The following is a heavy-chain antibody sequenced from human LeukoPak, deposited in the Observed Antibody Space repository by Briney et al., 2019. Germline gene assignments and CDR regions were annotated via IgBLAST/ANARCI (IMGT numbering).Heavy chain of an antibody. V-gene: IGHV3-33*01. CDR2: IWYDGSNK. CDR1: GFTFSSYG. J-gene: IGHJ6*02. Sequence: PGRSLRLSCAASGFTFSSYGMHWVRQAPGKGLEWVAVIWYDGSNKYYADSVKGRFTISRDNAKKSLCLQMNSLRAEDTAVYYCARDNRDIAVVPAAMGDYYYYGMDVWGQGTTVTVSS. CDR3: ARDNRDIAVVPAAMGDYYYYGMDV. D-gene: IGHD2-2*01.